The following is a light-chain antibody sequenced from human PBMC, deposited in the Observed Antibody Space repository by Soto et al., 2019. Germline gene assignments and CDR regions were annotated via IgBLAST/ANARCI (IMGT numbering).Light chain of an antibody. CDR2: ETS. V-gene: IGKV1-5*03. J-gene: IGKJ1*01. CDR1: QTISSW. Sequence: DIQLTQSPSTLSASVGDRVTITCRASQTISSWLAWYQQKPGKAPNLLIYETSNLESGVPSRFGGSGSCTEFTFTISSLQPNDFATYYGQDYNDCCWTFGQGTKVEIK. CDR3: QDYNDCCWT.